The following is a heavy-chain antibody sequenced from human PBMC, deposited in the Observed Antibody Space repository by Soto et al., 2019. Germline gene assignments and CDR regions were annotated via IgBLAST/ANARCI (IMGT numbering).Heavy chain of an antibody. D-gene: IGHD2-2*01. CDR3: ARDHGVYCSSTSCSKGRAFDI. CDR2: ISAYNGNT. V-gene: IGHV1-18*04. CDR1: GYTFTSYG. J-gene: IGHJ3*02. Sequence: ASVKVSCKASGYTFTSYGISWVRQAPGQGLEWMGWISAYNGNTNYAQKLQGRVTMTTDTSTSTAYMGLRSLRSDDTAVYYCARDHGVYCSSTSCSKGRAFDIWGQGTMVTVSS.